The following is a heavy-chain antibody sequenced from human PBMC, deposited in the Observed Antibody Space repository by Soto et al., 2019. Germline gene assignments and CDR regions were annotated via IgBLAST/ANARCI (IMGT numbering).Heavy chain of an antibody. D-gene: IGHD3-10*01. CDR2: IIPIFGTA. CDR1: GGTFSSNA. J-gene: IGHJ6*02. CDR3: ARDKAGRRFGELLGGMGG. Sequence: ASVKVSCKASGGTFSSNAISWVRQAPGQGLEWMGGIIPIFGTANYAQKFQGRVTITADESTSTAYMELSSLRSEDTAVYYCARDKAGRRFGELLGGMGGWGQGTTVTACS. V-gene: IGHV1-69*13.